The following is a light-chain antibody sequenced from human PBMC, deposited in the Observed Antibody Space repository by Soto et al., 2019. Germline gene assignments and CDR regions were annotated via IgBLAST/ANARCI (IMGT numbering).Light chain of an antibody. CDR3: QQSYGTPIT. J-gene: IGKJ5*01. Sequence: DIQLTHSPSFLSASVGDRVTITCRASQSISSYLNWYQQKPGKAPKLLIYAASSLQSGVPSRFSGSGSGTDFTLTISSLQPEDFATYYCQQSYGTPITFGQGTRLEIK. CDR2: AAS. V-gene: IGKV1-39*01. CDR1: QSISSY.